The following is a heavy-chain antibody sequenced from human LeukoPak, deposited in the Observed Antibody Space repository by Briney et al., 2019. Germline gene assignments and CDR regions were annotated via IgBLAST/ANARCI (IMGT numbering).Heavy chain of an antibody. CDR1: GDRFTSYW. V-gene: IGHV5-51*01. CDR2: IFPGDSDT. CDR3: ARRPLHSQNWLAP. J-gene: IGHJ5*02. Sequence: GESLKISCKGYGDRFTSYWVAWVRPLPGKGLAWMGIIFPGDSDTRYSPSIQGQVTISVDRSISTAYLQWSSLKASDTAIYYCARRPLHSQNWLAPWGQGTLVTVSS. D-gene: IGHD3-10*01.